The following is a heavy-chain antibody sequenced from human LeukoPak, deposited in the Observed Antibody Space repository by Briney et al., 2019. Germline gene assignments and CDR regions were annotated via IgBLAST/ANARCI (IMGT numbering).Heavy chain of an antibody. CDR1: GFTFSSYG. Sequence: WRSLRLSCAASGFTFSSYGMHWVRQAPGKGLEWVAVISYDGSNKYYADSGKGRFTISRDNSKNTLYLQMNSLRAEDTAVYYCAKDHGIAAAGNEGDAFDIWGQGTMVTVSS. D-gene: IGHD6-13*01. J-gene: IGHJ3*02. V-gene: IGHV3-30*18. CDR2: ISYDGSNK. CDR3: AKDHGIAAAGNEGDAFDI.